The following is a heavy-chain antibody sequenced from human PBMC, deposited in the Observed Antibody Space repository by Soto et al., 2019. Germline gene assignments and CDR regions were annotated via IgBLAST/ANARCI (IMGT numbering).Heavy chain of an antibody. J-gene: IGHJ4*02. CDR3: ARDLGLSSSKDFDF. Sequence: QVQLVESGGDLVKPGGSLRLSCAASGFTFTDYYMSWLRQAPGQGLQWLSYISGSTDYLNYADSVKGRFTISRDNAKNLLYLQMTSLRADDTAVYYCARDLGLSSSKDFDFWGQGTLVTVSA. CDR1: GFTFTDYY. D-gene: IGHD3-16*01. V-gene: IGHV3-11*05. CDR2: ISGSTDYL.